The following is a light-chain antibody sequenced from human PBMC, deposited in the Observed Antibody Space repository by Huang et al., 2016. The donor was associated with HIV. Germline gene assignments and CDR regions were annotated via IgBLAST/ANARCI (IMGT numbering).Light chain of an antibody. Sequence: IVMTQSPATLSVSPGERVTLSCRANRSVNTNLAWYQQRPGQAPRRLIYGSSTRAPGVPARFSGSGSGTDFSLTINSLQSEDFALYYCHQYNNWLLSFGGGTRVDI. CDR2: GSS. CDR3: HQYNNWLLS. J-gene: IGKJ4*01. CDR1: RSVNTN. V-gene: IGKV3-15*01.